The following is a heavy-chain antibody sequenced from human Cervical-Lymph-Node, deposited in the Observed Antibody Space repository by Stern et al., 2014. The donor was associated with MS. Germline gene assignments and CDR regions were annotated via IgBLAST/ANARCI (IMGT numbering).Heavy chain of an antibody. CDR2: ISWNTGVI. D-gene: IGHD4-17*01. V-gene: IGHV3-9*01. J-gene: IGHJ4*02. CDR1: GFTFADYG. CDR3: AKHIGATVTRSEGAFDS. Sequence: EVQLVESGGGLIQPGRSLRLSCAASGFTFADYGMHWVRQAPGKGLEWVSGISWNTGVIHYADSVKGRFTISRDNAKHSLYLQMNSLRPEDTALYYCAKHIGATVTRSEGAFDSWGQGTLVTVSS.